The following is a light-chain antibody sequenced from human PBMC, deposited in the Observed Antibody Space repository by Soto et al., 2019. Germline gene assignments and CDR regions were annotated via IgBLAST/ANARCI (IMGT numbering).Light chain of an antibody. Sequence: QSVLTQPPSVSGTPGQRVTISCSGSRSNIGSNTVNWYQQFPGTAPRLLIYSSYQRPSGVPDRFSGSQSGTSASLAISGLQSDDEADYYCAAWDDSLKAIFGGGTQLTVL. V-gene: IGLV1-44*01. CDR2: SSY. CDR3: AAWDDSLKAI. CDR1: RSNIGSNT. J-gene: IGLJ7*01.